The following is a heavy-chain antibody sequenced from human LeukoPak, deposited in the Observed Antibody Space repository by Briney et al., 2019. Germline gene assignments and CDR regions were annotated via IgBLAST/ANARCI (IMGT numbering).Heavy chain of an antibody. V-gene: IGHV1-18*04. D-gene: IGHD5-12*01. Sequence: GASVTVSCTASGCPYINYPITWVRPVRGRGLAWMGWISNYNGNTKSARKFQGRVTMTTDTSTNTAYMELRSLTSDDTAMYYCARVRDSGYDENDYWGQGTLVTVSS. CDR2: ISNYNGNT. CDR1: GCPYINYP. J-gene: IGHJ4*02. CDR3: ARVRDSGYDENDY.